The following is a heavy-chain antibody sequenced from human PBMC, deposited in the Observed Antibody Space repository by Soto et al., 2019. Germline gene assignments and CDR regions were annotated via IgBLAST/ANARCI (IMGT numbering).Heavy chain of an antibody. CDR2: VYWDDDK. V-gene: IGHV2-5*02. CDR1: GFSLNTRGVG. Sequence: QITLKESGPTLVKPTQTLTLTCTFSGFSLNTRGVGVGWIRQPPGKALEWLALVYWDDDKHYSPSLNSRLTLPTASSQHQVLLTTANMDPVDTATYYCAHVGITATPSWYGPWGQGALVTVSS. D-gene: IGHD1-20*01. CDR3: AHVGITATPSWYGP. J-gene: IGHJ5*02.